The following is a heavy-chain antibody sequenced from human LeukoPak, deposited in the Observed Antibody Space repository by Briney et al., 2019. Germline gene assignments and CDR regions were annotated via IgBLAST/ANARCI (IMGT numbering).Heavy chain of an antibody. D-gene: IGHD6-13*01. V-gene: IGHV4-31*03. CDR3: ARGEKQQLGR. CDR1: GGSISSGGYY. CDR2: IYYSGST. Sequence: SETLSLTCTVSGGSISSGGYYWSWIRQHPGKGLEWIGYIYYSGSTYYNPSLKSRVTISVDTSKNQFSLKLSSVTAADTAVYYCARGEKQQLGRWGQGTLVTVSS. J-gene: IGHJ4*02.